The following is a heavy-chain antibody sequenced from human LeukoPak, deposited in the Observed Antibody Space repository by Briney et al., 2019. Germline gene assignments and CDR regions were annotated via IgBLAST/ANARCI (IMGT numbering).Heavy chain of an antibody. CDR3: ARELWFGELLYWFDP. Sequence: PGGSLRLSCAASGFTFSSYSMNWVRQAPGKGLEWVSSISSSSSYIYYADSVKGRFTISRGNAKNSLYLQMNSLRAEDTAVYYCARELWFGELLYWFDPWGQGTLVTVSS. CDR2: ISSSSSYI. D-gene: IGHD3-10*01. J-gene: IGHJ5*02. CDR1: GFTFSSYS. V-gene: IGHV3-21*01.